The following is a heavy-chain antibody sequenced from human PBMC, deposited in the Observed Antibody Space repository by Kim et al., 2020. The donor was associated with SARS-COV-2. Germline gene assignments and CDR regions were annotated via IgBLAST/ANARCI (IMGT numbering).Heavy chain of an antibody. CDR2: IYYSGST. Sequence: SETLSLTCTVSGGSISSSSYYWGWIRQPPGKGLEWIGSIYYSGSTYYNPSLKSRVTISVDTSKNQFSLKLSSVTAADTAVYYCANLPFVVRGVKPWFDPWGQGTLVTVSS. D-gene: IGHD3-10*01. J-gene: IGHJ5*02. V-gene: IGHV4-39*07. CDR3: ANLPFVVRGVKPWFDP. CDR1: GGSISSSSYY.